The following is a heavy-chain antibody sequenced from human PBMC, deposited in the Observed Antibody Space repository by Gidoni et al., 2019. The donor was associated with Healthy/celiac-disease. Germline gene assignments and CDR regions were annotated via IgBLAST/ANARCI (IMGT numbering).Heavy chain of an antibody. J-gene: IGHJ4*02. D-gene: IGHD6-19*01. Sequence: EVQLVESGGGLVQPGRSLRLSCAASGFTFADYAMHWVRQAPGKGLEWFSGISWNSGSIGYADSVKGRFTISRDNDKNSLYLQMNSLRAEDTALYYCAKGHIAVAGTERGPFDYWGQGTLVTVSS. V-gene: IGHV3-9*01. CDR3: AKGHIAVAGTERGPFDY. CDR1: GFTFADYA. CDR2: ISWNSGSI.